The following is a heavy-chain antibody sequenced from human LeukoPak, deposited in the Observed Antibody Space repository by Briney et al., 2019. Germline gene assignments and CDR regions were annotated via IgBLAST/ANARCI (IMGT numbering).Heavy chain of an antibody. J-gene: IGHJ6*02. CDR1: GFTFSNAW. CDR2: IKSKTDGGTT. Sequence: RSGGSLRLSCAASGFTFSNAWMSWVRQAPGKGLEWVGRIKSKTDGGTTDYAAPVKGRFTISRDDSKNTLYLQMNSLKTEDTAVSYCTTDLDGDYGYYYGMDVWGQGTTVTVSS. V-gene: IGHV3-15*01. CDR3: TTDLDGDYGYYYGMDV. D-gene: IGHD4-17*01.